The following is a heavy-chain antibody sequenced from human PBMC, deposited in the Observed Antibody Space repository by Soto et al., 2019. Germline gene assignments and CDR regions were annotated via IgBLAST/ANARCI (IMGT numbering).Heavy chain of an antibody. J-gene: IGHJ4*02. Sequence: QVQLVESGGGVVQPGRSLRLSCAASGFTFSSYAMHWVRQAPGKGLEWVAVISYDGSNKYYADSVKGRFTISRDNSKNTLYLQMHSLRAEDTAVYYCARGRIRMTTVTTVDYWGQGTLVTVSS. V-gene: IGHV3-30-3*01. CDR2: ISYDGSNK. D-gene: IGHD4-17*01. CDR3: ARGRIRMTTVTTVDY. CDR1: GFTFSSYA.